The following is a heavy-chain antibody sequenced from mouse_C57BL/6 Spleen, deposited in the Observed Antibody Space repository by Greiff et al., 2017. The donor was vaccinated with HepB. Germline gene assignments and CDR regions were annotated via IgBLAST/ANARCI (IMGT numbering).Heavy chain of an antibody. V-gene: IGHV1-61*01. Sequence: VQLQQSGAELVRPGSSVKLSCKASGYTFTSYWMDWVKQRPGQGLEWIGNIYPSDSETHYNQKFKDKATLTVDKSSSTAYMQLSSLTSEDSAVYYCARSDGSSFPYFDYWGQGTTLTVSS. J-gene: IGHJ2*01. CDR1: GYTFTSYW. D-gene: IGHD1-1*01. CDR3: ARSDGSSFPYFDY. CDR2: IYPSDSET.